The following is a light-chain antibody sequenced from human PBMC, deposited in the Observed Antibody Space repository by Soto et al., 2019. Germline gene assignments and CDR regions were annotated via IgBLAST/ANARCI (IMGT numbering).Light chain of an antibody. J-gene: IGKJ5*01. CDR3: QQYNNWPPIT. V-gene: IGKV1-8*01. CDR2: DAS. Sequence: AIRMTQSPSSFSASTGDRVTITCRASQGISSYLAWYQQKPGKSPKLLMYDASSLDSGVPSRFSGSGSGTEFTLTISSLQSEDFAVYYCQQYNNWPPITFGQGTRLEIK. CDR1: QGISSY.